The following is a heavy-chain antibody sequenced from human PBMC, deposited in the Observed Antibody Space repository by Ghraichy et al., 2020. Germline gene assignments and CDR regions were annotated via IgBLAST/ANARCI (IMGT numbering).Heavy chain of an antibody. J-gene: IGHJ4*02. Sequence: SETLSLTCAVYGGSFSGYYWSWIRQPPGKGLEWIGEINHSGSTNYNPSLKSRVTISVDTSKNQFSLKLSSVTAADTAVYYCARGVARRRDGYNSPDQNYFDYWGQGTLVTVSS. V-gene: IGHV4-34*01. CDR2: INHSGST. CDR1: GGSFSGYY. D-gene: IGHD5-24*01. CDR3: ARGVARRRDGYNSPDQNYFDY.